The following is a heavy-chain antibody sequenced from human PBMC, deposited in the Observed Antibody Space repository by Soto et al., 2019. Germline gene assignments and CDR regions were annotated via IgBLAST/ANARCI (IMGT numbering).Heavy chain of an antibody. CDR3: ATDRTNDSRGYSMDV. CDR2: IYHSGST. V-gene: IGHV4-30-2*01. J-gene: IGHJ6*02. D-gene: IGHD3-22*01. Sequence: TLSLTCAVSGGPISSGGYSWSWIRQTPGKGLEWIGYIYHSGSTYYNPSLKSRVTISVDRSKNRFSLKLSSVTAADTAVYYCATDRTNDSRGYSMDVWGQRTTVPVSS. CDR1: GGPISSGGYS.